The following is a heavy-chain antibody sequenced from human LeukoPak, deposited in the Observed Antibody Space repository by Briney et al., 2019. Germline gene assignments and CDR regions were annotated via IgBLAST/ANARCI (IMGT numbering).Heavy chain of an antibody. CDR3: ARIGGGSDIVVVVAAAGINY. CDR2: MNPNSGIT. Sequence: VASVKVSCKASGYTFTSYDINWVRQATGQGLEWMGWMNPNSGITGYAQKFQGRVTMTRNTSISTAYMELSSLRSEDTAVYYCARIGGGSDIVVVVAAAGINYWGQGTLVTVSS. V-gene: IGHV1-8*01. D-gene: IGHD2-15*01. CDR1: GYTFTSYD. J-gene: IGHJ4*02.